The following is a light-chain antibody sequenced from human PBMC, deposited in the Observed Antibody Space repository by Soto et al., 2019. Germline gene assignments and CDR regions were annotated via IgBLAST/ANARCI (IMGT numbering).Light chain of an antibody. CDR3: GTWDSSFYV. CDR2: DNN. V-gene: IGLV1-51*01. CDR1: SSNIGNNY. J-gene: IGLJ1*01. Sequence: QSVLTQPPSVSAAPGQKVTISCSGSSSNIGNNYVSWYQQLPGTAPKLLIYDNNKRPSGIPDRFSGSKSGTSATLGITGLQTGDEADYNCGTWDSSFYVFDTGTKVTVL.